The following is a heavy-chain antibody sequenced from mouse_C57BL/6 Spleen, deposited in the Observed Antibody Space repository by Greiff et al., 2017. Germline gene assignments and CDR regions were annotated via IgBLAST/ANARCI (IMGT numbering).Heavy chain of an antibody. Sequence: EVQVVESGGGLVQPGGSLKLSCAASGFTFSDYGMAWVRQAPRKGPEWVAFISNFAYSIYYADTVTGRFTISRENAKNTLYLEMSSLRSEDTAMYYCARQDTTVVAPFDVWGTGTTVTVSS. V-gene: IGHV5-15*01. CDR2: ISNFAYSI. CDR1: GFTFSDYG. J-gene: IGHJ1*03. D-gene: IGHD1-1*01. CDR3: ARQDTTVVAPFDV.